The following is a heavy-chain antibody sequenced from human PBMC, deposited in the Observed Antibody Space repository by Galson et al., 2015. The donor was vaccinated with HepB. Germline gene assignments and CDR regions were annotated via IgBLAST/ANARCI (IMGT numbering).Heavy chain of an antibody. D-gene: IGHD2-2*01. Sequence: SLRLSCAASGFTFSGSAIHWVRQASGKGLEWVGRIRSKANSHATEYTASLKGRFTISRDDSKNTAYLHMSSLKTEDTAVYYCARQGDFSGYSSSWGQGTLVTVSS. CDR1: GFTFSGSA. CDR3: ARQGDFSGYSSS. CDR2: IRSKANSHAT. J-gene: IGHJ4*02. V-gene: IGHV3-73*01.